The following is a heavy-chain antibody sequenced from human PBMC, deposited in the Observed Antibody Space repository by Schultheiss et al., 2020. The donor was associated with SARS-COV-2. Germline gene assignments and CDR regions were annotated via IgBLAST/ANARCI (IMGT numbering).Heavy chain of an antibody. D-gene: IGHD4/OR15-4a*01. J-gene: IGHJ4*02. V-gene: IGHV3-33*01. Sequence: GGSLRLSCAASGFTFSSYGMHWVRQAPGKGLEWVAVIWYDGSNKYYADSVKGRFTISRDNSKNTLYLQMNSLSVEDTALYFCARGRAEKYYGALDVWGQGALVTVSS. CDR2: IWYDGSNK. CDR3: ARGRAEKYYGALDV. CDR1: GFTFSSYG.